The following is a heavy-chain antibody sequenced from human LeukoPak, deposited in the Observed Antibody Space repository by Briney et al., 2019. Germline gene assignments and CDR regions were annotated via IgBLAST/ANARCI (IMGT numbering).Heavy chain of an antibody. V-gene: IGHV4-61*02. J-gene: IGHJ5*02. CDR3: ARLRMDTAMVKGWHNWFDP. CDR1: GGSISSGTYY. CDR2: IYTSGST. D-gene: IGHD5-18*01. Sequence: SQTLSLTCTVSGGSISSGTYYWNWIRQPAGKGLEWIGRIYTSGSTNYNPSLKSRVTISVDTSKNQFSLKLSSVTAADTAVYYCARLRMDTAMVKGWHNWFDPWGQGTLVTVSS.